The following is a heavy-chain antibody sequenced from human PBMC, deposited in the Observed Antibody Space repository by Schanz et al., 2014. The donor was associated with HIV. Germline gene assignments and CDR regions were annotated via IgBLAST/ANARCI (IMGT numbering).Heavy chain of an antibody. Sequence: EVQLVESGGGLVHPGGSLRLSCAASGFTFNKYWMNWVRQVPGKGLEWVAHMIWNNGIYYADSVKGRFTISRDNAKNTLFLQMNNLREDDTAVYYCTRDGGCSGSACYGYGMDVWGQGTTVTVSS. CDR3: TRDGGCSGSACYGYGMDV. CDR2: MIWNNGI. V-gene: IGHV3-48*02. J-gene: IGHJ6*02. D-gene: IGHD1-26*01. CDR1: GFTFNKYW.